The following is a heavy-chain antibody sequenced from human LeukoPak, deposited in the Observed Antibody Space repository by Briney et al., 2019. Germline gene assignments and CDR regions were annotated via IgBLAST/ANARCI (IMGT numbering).Heavy chain of an antibody. CDR2: IWYDGSNK. CDR1: AFTFSSYG. J-gene: IGHJ4*02. CDR3: ARGPRGITMVRGVKGTIDY. Sequence: PGGSLRLSCAASAFTFSSYGMHWVRQAPGKGLEWVAVIWYDGSNKYYADSVKGRFTISRDNSKNTLYLQMNSLRAEDTAVYYCARGPRGITMVRGVKGTIDYWGQGTLVTVSS. V-gene: IGHV3-33*08. D-gene: IGHD3-10*01.